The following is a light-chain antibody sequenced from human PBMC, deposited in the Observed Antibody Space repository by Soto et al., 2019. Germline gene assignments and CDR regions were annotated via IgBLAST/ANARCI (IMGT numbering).Light chain of an antibody. CDR1: QSISSY. CDR2: AAS. J-gene: IGKJ1*01. Sequence: DIQMTQSPSSLSASVGDRVTITCRASQSISSYLNWYQQKPGKAPKLLIYAASSLQSGVPSRLSGSGFGTDFTLTISSLQPEDFATYYCQKSYSTLTFGQGTKVDIK. CDR3: QKSYSTLT. V-gene: IGKV1-39*01.